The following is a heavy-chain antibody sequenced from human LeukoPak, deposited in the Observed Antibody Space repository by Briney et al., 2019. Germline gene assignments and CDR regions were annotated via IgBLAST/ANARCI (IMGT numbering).Heavy chain of an antibody. V-gene: IGHV3-9*01. J-gene: IGHJ4*02. D-gene: IGHD6-13*01. CDR2: ISWNSGSI. CDR1: GFTFGDYA. Sequence: GGSLRLSCAASGFTFGDYAMHWVRQAPGKGLEWVSGISWNSGSIGCADSVKGRFTISRDNSKNTLYLQMNSLRAEDTAVYYCANNIAAAGHWGQGTLVTVSS. CDR3: ANNIAAAGH.